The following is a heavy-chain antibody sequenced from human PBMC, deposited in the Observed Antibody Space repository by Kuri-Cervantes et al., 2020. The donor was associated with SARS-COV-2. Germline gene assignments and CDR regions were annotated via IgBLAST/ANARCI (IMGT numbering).Heavy chain of an antibody. D-gene: IGHD2/OR15-2a*01. CDR3: ANSFYDTSSVPRLDY. CDR1: GFTFSNYA. J-gene: IGHJ4*02. V-gene: IGHV3-23*01. Sequence: GESLKISCAASGFTFSNYAMSWVRQAPGKGLEWVSTISTSGGSTYYADFVKGRFTMSRDNSKNTLHLPLNSLRAEVTAVYYCANSFYDTSSVPRLDYWGQGTLVTVSS. CDR2: ISTSGGST.